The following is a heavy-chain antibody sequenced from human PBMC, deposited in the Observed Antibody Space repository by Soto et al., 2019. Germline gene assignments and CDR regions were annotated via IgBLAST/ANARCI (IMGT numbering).Heavy chain of an antibody. D-gene: IGHD1-1*01. V-gene: IGHV1-2*04. CDR1: GYTFTGYY. CDR2: INPNSGGT. Sequence: ASVKVSCKASGYTFTGYYMHWVRQAPGQGLEWMGWINPNSGGTNYAQKFQGWVTMTRDTSISTAYMELSRLRSDDTAVYYCARTSTTPWKYYFDYWGQGTLVTVSS. CDR3: ARTSTTPWKYYFDY. J-gene: IGHJ4*02.